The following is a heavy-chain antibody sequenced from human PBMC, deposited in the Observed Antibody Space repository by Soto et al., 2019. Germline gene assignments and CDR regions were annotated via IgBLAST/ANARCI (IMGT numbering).Heavy chain of an antibody. V-gene: IGHV2-5*02. CDR2: IYWDDDK. CDR3: AHFYDSSGYYGY. CDR1: GFSLSTSGVG. D-gene: IGHD3-22*01. J-gene: IGHJ4*02. Sequence: SGPRLVNPTQTLTLTCTFSGFSLSTSGVGVGWIRQPPGKALEWLALIYWDDDKRDSPSLKSRLTITKDTSKNQVVLTMTNMDPVDTAIYYCAHFYDSSGYYGYWGQGTLVTVSS.